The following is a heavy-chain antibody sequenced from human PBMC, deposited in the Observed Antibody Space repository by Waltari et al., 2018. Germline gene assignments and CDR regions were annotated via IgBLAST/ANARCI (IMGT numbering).Heavy chain of an antibody. Sequence: QVQLVQSGAEVKKPGSSVKVSCTASGGTFSSYAISWVRQAPGQGLEWMVGIIPIFGTANDAQKFHGRVTITADESTSTAYMELSSLRSEDTAVYYCARGLVGATKYYFDHWGQGTLVTVSS. V-gene: IGHV1-69*01. CDR1: GGTFSSYA. J-gene: IGHJ4*02. CDR3: ARGLVGATKYYFDH. CDR2: IIPIFGTA. D-gene: IGHD1-26*01.